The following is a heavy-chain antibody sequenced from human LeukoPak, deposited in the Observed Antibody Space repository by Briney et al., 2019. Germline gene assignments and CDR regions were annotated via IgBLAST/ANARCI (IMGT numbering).Heavy chain of an antibody. CDR3: ASYGSGSHDY. V-gene: IGHV3-15*01. Sequence: GGSLRLSCAASGFTFSNVWMNWVRQAPGKGLEWVGRIKTKTEGGTTDYAAPVKGRFTISRDDSKNTVYLQMNSLKTEDTAVYYCASYGSGSHDYWGQGSLVTVSS. CDR2: IKTKTEGGTT. J-gene: IGHJ4*02. CDR1: GFTFSNVW. D-gene: IGHD3-10*01.